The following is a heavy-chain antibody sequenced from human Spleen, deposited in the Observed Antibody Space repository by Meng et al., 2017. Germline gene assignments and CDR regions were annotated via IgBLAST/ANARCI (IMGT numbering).Heavy chain of an antibody. V-gene: IGHV3-15*01. Sequence: GESLKISCAASGFTFSNAWMGWVRQAPGKGLEWVGRIKSKTDGGATAYAAPVKGRFTISRDESKNTLYLKMNSLKTEDTAVYYCTTSSSVAGTSYYYYGMDVWGQGTTVTVSS. D-gene: IGHD6-19*01. J-gene: IGHJ6*02. CDR1: GFTFSNAW. CDR3: TTSSSVAGTSYYYYGMDV. CDR2: IKSKTDGGAT.